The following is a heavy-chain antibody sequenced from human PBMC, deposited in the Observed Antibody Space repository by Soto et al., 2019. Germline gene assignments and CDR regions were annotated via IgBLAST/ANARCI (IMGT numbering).Heavy chain of an antibody. J-gene: IGHJ5*02. CDR2: MNPNSGNT. Sequence: QVQLVQSGAEVKKPGASVKVSCKASGYTFTSYDINWVRQATGQGLEWMGWMNPNSGNTGYAQKFQGRVTMTRNTSEGXXYMELRSLRSEDTAVYYCARAEDDYGSGSLNWFDPWGQGTLVTVSS. D-gene: IGHD3-10*01. CDR3: ARAEDDYGSGSLNWFDP. V-gene: IGHV1-8*01. CDR1: GYTFTSYD.